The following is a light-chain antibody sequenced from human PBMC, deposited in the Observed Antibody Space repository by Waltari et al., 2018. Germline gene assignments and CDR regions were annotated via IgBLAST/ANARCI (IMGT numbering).Light chain of an antibody. CDR2: NVD. CDR1: ASRVCCSKY. CDR3: CSYAGKYTSV. V-gene: IGLV2-11*01. Sequence: QSALTQPRSVSGSPGPSVPFPCTGTASRVCCSKYVSWYQQHPGQVPKLIIYNVDQRPSGVPDRFSGSKSGNTASLTISGLQAEDEADYYCCSYAGKYTSVFGGGTKLTVL. J-gene: IGLJ2*01.